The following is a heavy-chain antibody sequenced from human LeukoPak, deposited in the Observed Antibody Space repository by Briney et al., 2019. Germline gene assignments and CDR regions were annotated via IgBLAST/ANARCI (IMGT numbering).Heavy chain of an antibody. D-gene: IGHD6-13*01. CDR3: ARGRRRLAAAGATPPAPYFDY. J-gene: IGHJ4*02. V-gene: IGHV3-21*01. CDR2: ISSSSSYI. CDR1: GFSLSSHA. Sequence: GGSLRLSCAASGFSLSSHAMSWVRQAPGKGLGWVSSISSSSSYIYYADSVKGRFTISRDNAKDSLYLQMNSLRADDTAVYYCARGRRRLAAAGATPPAPYFDYWGQGTLVTVSS.